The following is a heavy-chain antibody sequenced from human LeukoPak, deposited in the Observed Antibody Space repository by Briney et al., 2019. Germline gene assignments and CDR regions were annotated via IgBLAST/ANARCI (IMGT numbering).Heavy chain of an antibody. CDR2: MYYSGST. CDR3: ARTPATTWTNHFDY. D-gene: IGHD4-17*01. CDR1: GGSISTYY. V-gene: IGHV4-59*01. Sequence: PSETLSLTCTVSGGSISTYYWNWIRQSPGKGLEWIGYMYYSGSTNFNPSLKSRVTISVDTSKNESSLKLSSVTAADTAVYYCARTPATTWTNHFDYWGQGTLVTVSS. J-gene: IGHJ4*02.